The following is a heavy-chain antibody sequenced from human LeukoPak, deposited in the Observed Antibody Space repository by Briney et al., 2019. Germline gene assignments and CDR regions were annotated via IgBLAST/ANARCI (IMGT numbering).Heavy chain of an antibody. V-gene: IGHV4-38-2*02. CDR2: IYHSGST. Sequence: SETLSLTCTVSGYSLSSGYYWGWIRQPPGRGLEWIGSIYHSGSTYYNPSLKSRVTISVDTSKNQFSLKLSSVTAADTAVYYCARARPSYDSSGYPDYWGQGTLVTVSS. D-gene: IGHD3-22*01. CDR3: ARARPSYDSSGYPDY. J-gene: IGHJ4*02. CDR1: GYSLSSGYY.